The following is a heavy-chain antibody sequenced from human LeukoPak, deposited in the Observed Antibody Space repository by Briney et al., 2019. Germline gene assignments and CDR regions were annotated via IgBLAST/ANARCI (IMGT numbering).Heavy chain of an antibody. V-gene: IGHV4-59*12. CDR1: GGSISSDF. J-gene: IGHJ5*02. CDR2: IHYSGST. D-gene: IGHD6-6*01. Sequence: SETLSLTCTVSGGSISSDFWSWIRQSPGKGLEWIGYIHYSGSTNYNPSLKSRVTISVDTSKNQFSLNLTSVNAADTAVYYCARVMAARREDLNWFDPWGQGTLVTVSS. CDR3: ARVMAARREDLNWFDP.